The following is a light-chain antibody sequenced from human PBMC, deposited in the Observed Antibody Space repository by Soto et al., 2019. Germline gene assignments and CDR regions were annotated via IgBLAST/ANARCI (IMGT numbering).Light chain of an antibody. Sequence: QTVVTQPPSVSGAPGQRVTISCTGSSSNFGAGYDVHWYQQLPGTAPKLLIYANTNRPSGVPDRFSGSKSGTSAFLAITGLQAEDEADYYCQSYDSSLSGSNWVFGGGTKVTVL. CDR2: ANT. J-gene: IGLJ3*02. V-gene: IGLV1-40*01. CDR1: SSNFGAGYD. CDR3: QSYDSSLSGSNWV.